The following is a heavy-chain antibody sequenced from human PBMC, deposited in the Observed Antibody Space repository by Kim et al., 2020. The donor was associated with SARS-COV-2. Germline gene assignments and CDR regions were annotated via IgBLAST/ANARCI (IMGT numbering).Heavy chain of an antibody. CDR1: GFTCSNAW. CDR3: TTATVGARRYYYSYYGMAV. Sequence: GGSLRLSCAASGFTCSNAWMSWVRQAPGKGLEWVGRIKSKTDGGTTDYAAPVKGRFTISRDDAKNTLYLQMNSLKTEDTAVYYCTTATVGARRYYYSYYGMAVWGQGTTVTVSS. CDR2: IKSKTDGGTT. D-gene: IGHD1-26*01. V-gene: IGHV3-15*01. J-gene: IGHJ6*02.